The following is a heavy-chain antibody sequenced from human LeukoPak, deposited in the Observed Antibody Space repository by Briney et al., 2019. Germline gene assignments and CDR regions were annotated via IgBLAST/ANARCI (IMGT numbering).Heavy chain of an antibody. V-gene: IGHV3-7*04. Sequence: GGSLRLSCVASGFTFSSRDWMTWVRQAPGKGLEWVPNIKQDGSEKNYVDSVKGRFTISRDNAKNSVDLQMNSLRVEDTAVYYCAKDSQTSWSSSWLWFLDSWGQGTPVTVSS. D-gene: IGHD6-13*01. CDR2: IKQDGSEK. CDR3: AKDSQTSWSSSWLWFLDS. CDR1: GFTFSSRDW. J-gene: IGHJ4*02.